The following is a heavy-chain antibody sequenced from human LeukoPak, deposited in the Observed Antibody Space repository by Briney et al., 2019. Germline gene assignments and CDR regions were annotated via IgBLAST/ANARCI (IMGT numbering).Heavy chain of an antibody. D-gene: IGHD3-22*01. Sequence: SETLSLTCAVYGGSFSGYYWSWIRQPLGKGLEWIGEINHSGSTNYNPSLKSRVTISVDTSKNQFSLKLSSVTAADTAVYYCARDRGYYDSSGYSDWGQGTLVTVSS. CDR2: INHSGST. V-gene: IGHV4-34*01. CDR1: GGSFSGYY. CDR3: ARDRGYYDSSGYSD. J-gene: IGHJ4*02.